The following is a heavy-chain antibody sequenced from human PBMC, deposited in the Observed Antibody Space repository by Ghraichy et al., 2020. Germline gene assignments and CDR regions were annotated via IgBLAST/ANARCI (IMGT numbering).Heavy chain of an antibody. CDR3: AKLASYGAWYYYYMDV. V-gene: IGHV3-23*01. CDR1: GFTFSSYA. D-gene: IGHD5-18*01. Sequence: GGSLRLSCATSGFTFSSYAMSWVRQAPGKGLEWVSAISGSGGSTYYADSVKGRFTISRDNSKNTLYLQMNSLRAEDTAVYYCAKLASYGAWYYYYMDVWGKGTTVTVSS. CDR2: ISGSGGST. J-gene: IGHJ6*03.